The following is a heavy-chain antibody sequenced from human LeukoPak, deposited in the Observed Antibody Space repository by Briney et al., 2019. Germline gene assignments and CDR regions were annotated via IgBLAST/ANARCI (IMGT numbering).Heavy chain of an antibody. CDR3: ARDTQWLRLEYNWFDP. CDR1: GGNFGSYA. CDR2: IIPIFGTA. J-gene: IGHJ5*02. D-gene: IGHD5-12*01. Sequence: GASVKVSCKASGGNFGSYAINWVRQAPGQGLEWMGGIIPIFGTANYAQKFQGRVTITADESTSTAYMELSSLRSEDTAVYYCARDTQWLRLEYNWFDPWGQGTLVTVSS. V-gene: IGHV1-69*13.